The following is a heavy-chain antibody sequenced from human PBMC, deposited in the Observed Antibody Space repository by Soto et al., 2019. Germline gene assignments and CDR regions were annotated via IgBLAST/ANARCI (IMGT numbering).Heavy chain of an antibody. CDR3: ARDPARYCSGGSCYPYFQH. J-gene: IGHJ1*01. V-gene: IGHV3-21*01. Sequence: GGSPRLSCAASGFTFSSYSMNWVRQAPGKGLEWVSSISSSSSYIYYADSVKGRFTISRDNAKNSLYLQMNSLRAEDTAVYYCARDPARYCSGGSCYPYFQHWGQGTLVTVSS. CDR1: GFTFSSYS. D-gene: IGHD2-15*01. CDR2: ISSSSSYI.